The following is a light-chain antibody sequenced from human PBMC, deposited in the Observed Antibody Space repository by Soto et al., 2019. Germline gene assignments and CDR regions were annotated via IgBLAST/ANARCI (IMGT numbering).Light chain of an antibody. CDR1: SSDVGGYNY. V-gene: IGLV2-8*01. Sequence: LTQPPSASGSPGQSVAISCTGTSSDVGGYNYVSWYQQHPGKAPKLMIYEVNKRPSGVPDRFSGSKSGNTASLTVSGLQAEDEADYYCSSYAGSSNVFGTGTELTVL. CDR2: EVN. J-gene: IGLJ1*01. CDR3: SSYAGSSNV.